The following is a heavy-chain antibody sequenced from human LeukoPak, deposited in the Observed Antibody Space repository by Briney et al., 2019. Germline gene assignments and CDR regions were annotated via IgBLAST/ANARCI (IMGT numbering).Heavy chain of an antibody. CDR3: TTYGSGRKFDY. V-gene: IGHV3-20*04. D-gene: IGHD3-10*01. CDR1: GFTFDDYG. CDR2: INWNGGST. Sequence: PGGSLRLSCAASGFTFDDYGMSWVRQAPGKGLEWVSGINWNGGSTGYADSVKGRFTISRDNAKNSLYLQMNSLKSEDTAVYYCTTYGSGRKFDYWGQGILVTVSS. J-gene: IGHJ4*02.